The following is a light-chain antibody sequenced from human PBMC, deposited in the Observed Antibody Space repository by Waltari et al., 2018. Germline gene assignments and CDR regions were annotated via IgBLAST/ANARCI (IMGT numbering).Light chain of an antibody. CDR2: DVY. Sequence: QSALTQPASVSGSPGQAIIIPCTGTGRDVGGYDYGSWYQQYPGKAPRLIIYDVYNRPSGVSNRFSGSKSDNTASLTISGLQAEDESVYYCSSYTSSGVVFGGGTKLTVL. J-gene: IGLJ2*01. CDR1: GRDVGGYDY. V-gene: IGLV2-14*01. CDR3: SSYTSSGVV.